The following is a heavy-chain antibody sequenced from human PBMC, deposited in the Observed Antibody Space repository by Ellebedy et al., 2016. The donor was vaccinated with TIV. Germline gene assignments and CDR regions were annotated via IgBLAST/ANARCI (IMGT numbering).Heavy chain of an antibody. CDR3: AREGDKGYCSSTSCSYYYYMYV. CDR2: INPSGGST. Sequence: ASVKVSXKASGYTFTSYYMHWVQKAPGQGLEWMGIINPSGGSTSYAQKFQGRVTMTRDTSTSTVYMELSSLRSEDTAVYYCAREGDKGYCSSTSCSYYYYMYVWGKGTTVTVSS. D-gene: IGHD2-2*01. J-gene: IGHJ6*03. V-gene: IGHV1-46*01. CDR1: GYTFTSYY.